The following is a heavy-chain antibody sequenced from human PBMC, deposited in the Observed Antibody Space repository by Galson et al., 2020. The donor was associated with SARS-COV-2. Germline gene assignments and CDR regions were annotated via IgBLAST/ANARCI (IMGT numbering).Heavy chain of an antibody. CDR3: ARAGYCSSTSCKSDALDI. Sequence: SGPTLVKPTEPLTLTCTVSGFSLSNARMGVSWIRQPPGKALEWLALIFSNDEKSYSTSLKSRLNISKDTSKSQVVLTMTNMDPVDTATYYCARAGYCSSTSCKSDALDICGQGTMVTVSS. D-gene: IGHD2-2*01. J-gene: IGHJ3*02. V-gene: IGHV2-26*01. CDR2: IFSNDEK. CDR1: GFSLSNARMG.